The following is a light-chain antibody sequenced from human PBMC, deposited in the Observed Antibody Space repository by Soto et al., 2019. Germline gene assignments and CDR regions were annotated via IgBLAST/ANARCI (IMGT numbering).Light chain of an antibody. Sequence: QSAVTHPVSVSGAPGPAITISCLGTSSGVGDDISVSWYQQHPGRSPKVMFYDATTHPSGVSYCFSGAKSVKTASLTISGLQAEYNVEYYCTSCRSSSSYVFGTGTKLTV. J-gene: IGLJ1*01. V-gene: IGLV2-14*01. CDR3: TSCRSSSSYV. CDR1: SSGVGDDIS. CDR2: DAT.